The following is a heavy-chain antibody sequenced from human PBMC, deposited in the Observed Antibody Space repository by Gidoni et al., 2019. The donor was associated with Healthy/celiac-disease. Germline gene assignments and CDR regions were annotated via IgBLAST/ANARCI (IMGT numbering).Heavy chain of an antibody. Sequence: QVQVVESGGGVVQPGRSLRLSCAASGFTFSSYGMHWVRQAPGKGLEWVAVIWYDGSKKYYADSVKGRFTISRDNSKNTLYLQMNSLRAEDTAVYYCARVGFLEWLAPGGMDVWGQGTTVTVSS. V-gene: IGHV3-33*01. CDR3: ARVGFLEWLAPGGMDV. CDR2: IWYDGSKK. CDR1: GFTFSSYG. D-gene: IGHD3-3*01. J-gene: IGHJ6*02.